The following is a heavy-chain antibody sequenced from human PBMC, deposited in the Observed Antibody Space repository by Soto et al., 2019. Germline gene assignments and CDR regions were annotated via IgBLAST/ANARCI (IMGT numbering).Heavy chain of an antibody. CDR2: IYSGGST. Sequence: GGSLRLSCAASGFTVSSNYMSWVRQAPGKGLEWVSVIYSGGSTYYADSVKGRFTISRDNSKNTLYLQMNSLRAEDTAVYYCARDRSKSRYSSSPFYGMDVWGQGTTVTVS. CDR3: ARDRSKSRYSSSPFYGMDV. V-gene: IGHV3-66*01. J-gene: IGHJ6*02. CDR1: GFTVSSNY. D-gene: IGHD6-13*01.